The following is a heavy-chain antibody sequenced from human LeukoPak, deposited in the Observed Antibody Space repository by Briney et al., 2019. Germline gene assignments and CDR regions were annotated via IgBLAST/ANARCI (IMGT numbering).Heavy chain of an antibody. CDR2: MNPNSGNT. D-gene: IGHD2-2*01. CDR3: ARGGGKILPADY. CDR1: GYTFTSYD. V-gene: IGHV1-8*03. J-gene: IGHJ4*02. Sequence: ASVKVSCKASGYTFTSYDINWVRQATGQGLEWMGWMNPNSGNTGYAQKFQGRVTITRNTSISTAYMELSSLRSEDTAVYYCARGGGKILPADYWGQGTLVTVSS.